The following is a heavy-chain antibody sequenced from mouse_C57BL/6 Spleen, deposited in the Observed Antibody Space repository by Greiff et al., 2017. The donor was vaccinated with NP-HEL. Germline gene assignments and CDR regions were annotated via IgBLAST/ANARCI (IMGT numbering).Heavy chain of an antibody. CDR2: INPSSGYT. CDR3: ARSSLFTTVVATDWFAY. J-gene: IGHJ3*01. D-gene: IGHD1-1*01. CDR1: GYTFTSYT. V-gene: IGHV1-4*01. Sequence: VQLQESGAELARPGASVKMSCKASGYTFTSYTMHWVKQRPGQGLEWIGYINPSSGYTKYNQKFKDKATLTADKSSSTAYMQLSSLTSEDSAVYYWARSSLFTTVVATDWFAYWGQGTLVTVSA.